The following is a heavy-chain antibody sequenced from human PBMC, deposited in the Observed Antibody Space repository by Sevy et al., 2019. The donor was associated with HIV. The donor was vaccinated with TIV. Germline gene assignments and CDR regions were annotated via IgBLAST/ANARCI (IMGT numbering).Heavy chain of an antibody. CDR3: AKDLRGSGWYYFDY. CDR2: ISGSGGST. J-gene: IGHJ4*02. D-gene: IGHD6-19*01. V-gene: IGHV3-23*01. Sequence: GGSLRLSCAASGFTFSSYAMSWVRQAPGKGLEWVSAISGSGGSTYYADSVKGRFTMARDNSKNTLYLRMNSLRDEDTAVYYCAKDLRGSGWYYFDYWGQGTLVTVSS. CDR1: GFTFSSYA.